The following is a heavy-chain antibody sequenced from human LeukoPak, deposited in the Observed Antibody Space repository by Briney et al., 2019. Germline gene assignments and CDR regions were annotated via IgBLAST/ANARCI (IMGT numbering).Heavy chain of an antibody. J-gene: IGHJ5*02. CDR1: GGSFSGNY. Sequence: SETLSLTCAVYGGSFSGNYWSRIRQPPGKGLEWIGEINHSGSTNYNPSLKSRFTISVNTSRNQFSLKLSSVIAADTAVYYCARGGRGVPAARRFKGGNWFDPWGQGTLVTVSS. CDR2: INHSGST. CDR3: ARGGRGVPAARRFKGGNWFDP. V-gene: IGHV4-34*01. D-gene: IGHD2-2*01.